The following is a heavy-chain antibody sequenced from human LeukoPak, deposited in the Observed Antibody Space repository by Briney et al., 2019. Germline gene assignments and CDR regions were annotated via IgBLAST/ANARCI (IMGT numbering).Heavy chain of an antibody. V-gene: IGHV3-48*03. J-gene: IGHJ2*01. CDR2: ISSSGSTI. CDR3: AGDGDYWYFDL. D-gene: IGHD4-17*01. CDR1: GFTFSSYE. Sequence: GSLRLSCAASGFTFSSYEMNWVRQAPGKGLEWVSYISSSGSTIYYADSVKGRFTISRDNAKNSLYLQVNSLRAEDTAVYYCAGDGDYWYFDLWGRGTLVTVSS.